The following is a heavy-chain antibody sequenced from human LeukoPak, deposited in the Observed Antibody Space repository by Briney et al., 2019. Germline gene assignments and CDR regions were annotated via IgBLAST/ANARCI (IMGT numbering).Heavy chain of an antibody. J-gene: IGHJ4*02. CDR3: TRYSSGTPYYFEY. D-gene: IGHD6-19*01. CDR2: IKSKTAGGTT. CDR1: GFTFSNAW. Sequence: GGSLRLSCAASGFTFSNAWVSWVRQAPGKGLEWVSRIKSKTAGGTTEYGAPVKGRFTISGDDSKNTLYLQMNSLKTEDTAVYYCTRYSSGTPYYFEYWGQGTLVTVSS. V-gene: IGHV3-15*01.